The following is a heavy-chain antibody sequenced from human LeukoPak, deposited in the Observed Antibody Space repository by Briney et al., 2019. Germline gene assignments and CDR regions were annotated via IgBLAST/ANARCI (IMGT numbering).Heavy chain of an antibody. D-gene: IGHD4-23*01. CDR3: ARDLIYGGNTYFDY. CDR1: GYTFTSYG. Sequence: ASVKVSCKASGYTFTSYGISWVLQAPGQGLEWMGWISAYNGNTNYAQKLQGRVTMTTDTSTSTAYMELRSLRSDDTAVYYCARDLIYGGNTYFDYWGRGTLVTVSS. J-gene: IGHJ4*01. CDR2: ISAYNGNT. V-gene: IGHV1-18*01.